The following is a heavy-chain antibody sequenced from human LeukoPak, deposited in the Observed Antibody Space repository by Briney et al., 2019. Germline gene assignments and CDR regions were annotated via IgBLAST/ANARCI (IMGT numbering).Heavy chain of an antibody. CDR1: GFTFSSYG. J-gene: IGHJ4*02. CDR3: AKDLSHYYDSSGYYPLFDY. CDR2: ISGSGGST. V-gene: IGHV3-23*01. Sequence: GGTLRLSCAASGFTFSSYGMSWVRQAPGKGLEWVSAISGSGGSTYYADSVKGRFTISRDNSKNTLYLQMNSLRAEDTAVYYCAKDLSHYYDSSGYYPLFDYWGQGTLVTVSS. D-gene: IGHD3-22*01.